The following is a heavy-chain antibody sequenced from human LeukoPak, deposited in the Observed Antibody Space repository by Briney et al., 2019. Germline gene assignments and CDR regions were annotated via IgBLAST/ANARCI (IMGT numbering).Heavy chain of an antibody. CDR2: TSSSDSGK. CDR1: GFTLSSYA. CDR3: TTVVYGDYGGGYYYYYYMDV. J-gene: IGHJ6*03. Sequence: GGSLRLSCVVSGFTLSSYAMSWVRQAPGKGLEWVAATSSSDSGKYHADSVRGRFTISRDNSKNTVYLQMNSLKTEDTAVYYCTTVVYGDYGGGYYYYYYMDVWGKGTTVTISS. D-gene: IGHD4-17*01. V-gene: IGHV3-23*01.